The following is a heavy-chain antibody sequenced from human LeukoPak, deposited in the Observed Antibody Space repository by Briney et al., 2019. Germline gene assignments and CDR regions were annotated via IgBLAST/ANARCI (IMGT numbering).Heavy chain of an antibody. CDR2: FRSSSSYI. Sequence: PGGSLRPSCAASGLTFSSISMNWVGRAQGKGLGWASSFRSSSSYIYYADSVKGRFTISRDNAKNSLYLQMNSLRAEDTAVYYCARDKAGTMVRGVILGNFDYWGQGTLVTVSS. D-gene: IGHD3-10*01. CDR1: GLTFSSIS. V-gene: IGHV3-21*01. J-gene: IGHJ4*02. CDR3: ARDKAGTMVRGVILGNFDY.